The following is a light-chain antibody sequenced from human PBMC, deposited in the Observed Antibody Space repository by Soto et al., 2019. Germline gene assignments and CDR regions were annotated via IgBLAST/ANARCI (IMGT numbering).Light chain of an antibody. V-gene: IGLV2-14*01. CDR2: EVR. Sequence: QSALTQPAYVSGSPGHAITISCTGTSSDVGGYNYVSWYQQHPGKAPKLMIYEVRNRPSGVSNRFSGSRSGITASLTISGLQAEEEADYYCSSYTGSGTLVFGGGTKLTVL. CDR1: SSDVGGYNY. CDR3: SSYTGSGTLV. J-gene: IGLJ3*02.